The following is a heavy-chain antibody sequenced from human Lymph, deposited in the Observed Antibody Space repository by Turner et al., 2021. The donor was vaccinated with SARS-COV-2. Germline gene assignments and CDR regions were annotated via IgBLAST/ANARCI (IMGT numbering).Heavy chain of an antibody. V-gene: IGHV3-9*01. CDR3: AKGRRFGMDV. CDR1: GFTFDEYV. J-gene: IGHJ6*02. CDR2: ISWNSGSI. Sequence: EVPLVESGGGLVQPGRSLTLSCAASGFTFDEYVMHWVRKAPGKGLEWVSGISWNSGSIGYADSVKGRFTISRDNAKNSMYLQMNSLRAEDTALYYCAKGRRFGMDVWGQGTTVTVSS.